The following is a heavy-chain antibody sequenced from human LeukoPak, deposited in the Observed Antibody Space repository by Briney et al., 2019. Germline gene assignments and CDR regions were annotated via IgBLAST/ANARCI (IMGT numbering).Heavy chain of an antibody. Sequence: GASVKVSSKASGGAFSSYAISWVRQAPGQGLEWMGGIIPIFGTANYAQKFQGRVTITADESTSTAYMELSSLRSEDTAVYYCARAVGDYFDYWGQGTLVTVSS. CDR1: GGAFSSYA. CDR3: ARAVGDYFDY. V-gene: IGHV1-69*13. J-gene: IGHJ4*02. D-gene: IGHD3-16*01. CDR2: IIPIFGTA.